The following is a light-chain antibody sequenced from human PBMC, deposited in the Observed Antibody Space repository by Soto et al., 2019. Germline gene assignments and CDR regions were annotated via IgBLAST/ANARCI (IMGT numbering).Light chain of an antibody. CDR3: SSYAGSNTVV. J-gene: IGLJ2*01. Sequence: FALTQPPSASGSPGQSVTISCTGTSSDVGGYNCVSWYQQHPGKAPKLMIYEVSKRPSGVPDRFSGSKSGNTASLTVSGLQAADEADYYCSSYAGSNTVVFGGGTKLTVL. CDR1: SSDVGGYNC. CDR2: EVS. V-gene: IGLV2-8*01.